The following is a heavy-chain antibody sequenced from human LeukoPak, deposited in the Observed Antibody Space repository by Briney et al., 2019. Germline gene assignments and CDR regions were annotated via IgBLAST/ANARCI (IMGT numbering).Heavy chain of an antibody. Sequence: ASAKVFCKTSGYTFTSYHMHWVRQAPGQGLEWVAIIKSTGDTTVYAQKFEGRVTVTRHTSTSTVYMDLSSLSSEDTAVYYCVREDAHTYYFDFWGPGTLVTVSS. J-gene: IGHJ4*02. D-gene: IGHD2-2*01. CDR3: VREDAHTYYFDF. CDR1: GYTFTSYH. CDR2: IKSTGDTT. V-gene: IGHV1-46*01.